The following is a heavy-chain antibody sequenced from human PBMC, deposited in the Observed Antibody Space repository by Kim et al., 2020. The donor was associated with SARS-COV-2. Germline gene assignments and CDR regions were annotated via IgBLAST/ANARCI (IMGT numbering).Heavy chain of an antibody. V-gene: IGHV3-30*04. D-gene: IGHD3-22*01. CDR2: ISYDGSNK. J-gene: IGHJ4*02. CDR1: GFTFSSYA. CDR3: ARDSGYDLLDYYDSSGLFHSQGISLDD. Sequence: GGSLRLSCAASGFTFSSYAMHWVRQAPGKGLEWVAVISYDGSNKYYADSVKGRFTISRDNSKNTLYLQMNSLRAEDTAVYYCARDSGYDLLDYYDSSGLFHSQGISLDDWGQGTLVTVSS.